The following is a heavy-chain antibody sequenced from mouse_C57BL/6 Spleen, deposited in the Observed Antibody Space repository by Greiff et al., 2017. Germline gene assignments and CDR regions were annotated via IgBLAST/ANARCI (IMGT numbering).Heavy chain of an antibody. V-gene: IGHV5-17*01. J-gene: IGHJ1*03. CDR2: ISSGSSTI. CDR1: GFTFSDYG. D-gene: IGHD1-1*01. Sequence: EVQGVESGGGLVKPGGSLKLSCAASGFTFSDYGMHWVRQAPEKGLEWVAYISSGSSTIYYADTVKGRFTITRDNAKTTIFLQMTSLRSEDTARYYCARDDYYGSSEGYFDVWGTGTTVTVSS. CDR3: ARDDYYGSSEGYFDV.